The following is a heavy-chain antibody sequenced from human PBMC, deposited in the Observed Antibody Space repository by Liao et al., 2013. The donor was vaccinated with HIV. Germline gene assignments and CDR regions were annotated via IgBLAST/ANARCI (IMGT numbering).Heavy chain of an antibody. Sequence: QVQLQQLGAGLLKPSETLSLTCGVSGGSFRGYSWNWIRQPPGKGLEWIGEIAHTGRTTYKPSFKSRVTISLDTSKSQFSLKLSSATAADTAVYYCARVDQYYDYWRGYENWFDPWGQGTLVTVSS. J-gene: IGHJ5*02. CDR1: GGSFRGYS. D-gene: IGHD3-3*01. CDR2: IAHTGRT. V-gene: IGHV4-34*02. CDR3: ARVDQYYDYWRGYENWFDP.